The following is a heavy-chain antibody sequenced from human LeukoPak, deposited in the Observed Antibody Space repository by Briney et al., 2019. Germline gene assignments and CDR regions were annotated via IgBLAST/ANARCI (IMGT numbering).Heavy chain of an antibody. V-gene: IGHV3-21*01. D-gene: IGHD3-10*01. J-gene: IGHJ4*02. CDR2: ISSSSSYT. Sequence: GGSLRLSCAASGFTFSSYSMNWVRQAPGKGLEWVSSISSSSSYTYYADSVKGRFTISRGNAKNSLYLQMNSLRAEDTAVYYCASEIRAYGSGSYYNDDDYWGQGTLVTVSS. CDR3: ASEIRAYGSGSYYNDDDY. CDR1: GFTFSSYS.